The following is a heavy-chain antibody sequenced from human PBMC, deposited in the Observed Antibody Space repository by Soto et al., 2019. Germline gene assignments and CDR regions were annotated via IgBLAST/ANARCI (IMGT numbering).Heavy chain of an antibody. CDR1: GFTFTNYG. Sequence: GGSLRRSCAASGFTFTNYGFHWVRQAPGKGLEWVAAIWSDGNNRYNGGAVEGRFTISKDNSKNMLYLQMNDLRVEDTALYYCASDSIRVPAEFDYLGQGTLVTASS. CDR3: ASDSIRVPAEFDY. V-gene: IGHV3-33*01. D-gene: IGHD3-3*01. J-gene: IGHJ4*02. CDR2: IWSDGNNR.